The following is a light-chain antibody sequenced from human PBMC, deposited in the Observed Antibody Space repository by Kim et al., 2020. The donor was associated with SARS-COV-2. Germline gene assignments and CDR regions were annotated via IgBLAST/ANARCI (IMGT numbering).Light chain of an antibody. CDR2: DAS. J-gene: IGKJ4*01. CDR1: QGISSA. CDR3: QQFNNYPLT. Sequence: AIQLTQSPSSLSASVGDRVTITCRASQGISSALAWYQQKPGKAPKLLIYDASSLESGVPSRFSGIGSGTDFTLTISSLQPEDFATYHCQQFNNYPLTFAGGTKLEI. V-gene: IGKV1D-13*01.